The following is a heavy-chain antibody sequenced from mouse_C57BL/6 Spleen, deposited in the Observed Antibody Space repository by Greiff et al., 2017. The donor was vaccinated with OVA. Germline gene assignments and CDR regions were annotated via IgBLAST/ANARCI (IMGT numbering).Heavy chain of an antibody. CDR1: GYTFTSYW. D-gene: IGHD3-2*02. V-gene: IGHV1-72*01. J-gene: IGHJ3*01. CDR2: IDPNSGGT. CDR3: ARDYAQAWFAY. Sequence: QVQLQQPGAELVKPGASVKLSCKASGYTFTSYWMHWVKQRPVRGLEWIGRIDPNSGGTKYNEKFKSKATLTVDKPSSTAYMQLSSLTSEDSAVYYCARDYAQAWFAYWGQGTLVTVSA.